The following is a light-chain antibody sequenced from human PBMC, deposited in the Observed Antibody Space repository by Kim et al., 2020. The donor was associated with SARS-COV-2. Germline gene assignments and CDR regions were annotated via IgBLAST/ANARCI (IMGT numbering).Light chain of an antibody. V-gene: IGLV1-40*01. CDR2: NND. J-gene: IGLJ2*01. Sequence: QSVLTQPPSVSGAPGRRVTISCTGSSSNIGAGFAVHWYQQLPGAAPKLLIYNNDNRPSGVPDRFSGSRSGASASLTITGLQAEDEADYVCQSYDDSLSGSVFGGGTQLTVL. CDR1: SSNIGAGFA. CDR3: QSYDDSLSGSV.